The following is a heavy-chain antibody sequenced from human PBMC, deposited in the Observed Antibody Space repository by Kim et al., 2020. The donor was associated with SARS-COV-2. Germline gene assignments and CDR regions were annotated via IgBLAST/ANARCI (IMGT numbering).Heavy chain of an antibody. CDR1: GFTFDDYA. CDR3: AKDTYSGYDLGIVGATTGAFDI. D-gene: IGHD1-26*01. Sequence: GGSLRLSCAASGFTFDDYAMHWVRQAPGKGLEWVSGISWNSGSIGYADSVKGRFTISRDNAKNSLYLQMNSLRAEDTALYYCAKDTYSGYDLGIVGATTGAFDIWGQGTMVTVSS. CDR2: ISWNSGSI. V-gene: IGHV3-9*01. J-gene: IGHJ3*02.